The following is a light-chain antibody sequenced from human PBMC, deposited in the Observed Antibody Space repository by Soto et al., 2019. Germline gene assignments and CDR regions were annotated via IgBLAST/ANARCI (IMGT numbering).Light chain of an antibody. CDR1: QTIKSY. CDR3: QQSYTTPRT. Sequence: DIQMTQSPSSLSASVGDRVTITCRASQTIKSYLNWYQQKPGKAPNLLIYGASSLRSGVPSRFSGSGSGTDFTLTINSLQPEDFATYYCQQSYTTPRTFGQGTKVDIK. CDR2: GAS. V-gene: IGKV1-39*01. J-gene: IGKJ1*01.